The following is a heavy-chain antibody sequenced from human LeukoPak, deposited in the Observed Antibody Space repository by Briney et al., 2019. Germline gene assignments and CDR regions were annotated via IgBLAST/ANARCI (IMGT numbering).Heavy chain of an antibody. CDR2: IGSGTSYT. V-gene: IGHV3-21*01. CDR3: AREAPSRVYYYYIDV. Sequence: GGSLRLSCAVSGFSFSTYSFNWVRQSPGKGLEWVSSIGSGTSYTYYADSVKGRFTISRDDDKNSLYLQMDSLRAEDTGVYYCAREAPSRVYYYYIDVWGNGTTVTVSS. J-gene: IGHJ6*03. CDR1: GFSFSTYS.